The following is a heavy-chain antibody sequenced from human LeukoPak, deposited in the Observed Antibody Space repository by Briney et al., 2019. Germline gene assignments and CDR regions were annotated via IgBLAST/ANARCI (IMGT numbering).Heavy chain of an antibody. CDR3: ARWDYYDSSGLDY. J-gene: IGHJ4*02. V-gene: IGHV3-23*01. Sequence: GGSLRLSCAASGLTFNNYAMSWVRQAPGQGLEWVSAMSGRGASTYYADSVKGRFTISRDNSKNTLYLQMNSLRAEDTAVYYCARWDYYDSSGLDYWGQGTLVTVSS. D-gene: IGHD3-22*01. CDR2: MSGRGAST. CDR1: GLTFNNYA.